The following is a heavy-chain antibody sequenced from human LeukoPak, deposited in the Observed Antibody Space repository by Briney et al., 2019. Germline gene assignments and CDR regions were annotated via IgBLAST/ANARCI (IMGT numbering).Heavy chain of an antibody. Sequence: GGSLRLSCAASGFTFSSYGMSWVRQAPGKGLEWVSAISGSGGSTYYADSVKGRFTISRDNSKNTLYLQMNSLRAEDTAVYYCARDSRSRITGTTWTYWGQGTLVTVSS. D-gene: IGHD1-20*01. CDR2: ISGSGGST. J-gene: IGHJ4*02. CDR3: ARDSRSRITGTTWTY. V-gene: IGHV3-23*01. CDR1: GFTFSSYG.